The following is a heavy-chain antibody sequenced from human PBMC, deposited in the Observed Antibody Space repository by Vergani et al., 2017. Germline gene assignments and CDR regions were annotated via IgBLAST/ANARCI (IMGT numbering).Heavy chain of an antibody. D-gene: IGHD4-11*01. CDR1: GYTFTSYG. CDR3: AREAGTVTPYYYYYYMDV. CDR2: IIPIFGTA. V-gene: IGHV1-18*01. J-gene: IGHJ6*03. Sequence: QVQLVQSGAEVKKPGASVKVSCKASGYTFTSYGISWVRQAPGQGLEWMGGIIPIFGTANYAQKLQGRVTMTTDTSTSTAYMELRSLRSDDTAVYYCAREAGTVTPYYYYYYMDVWGKGTTVTVSS.